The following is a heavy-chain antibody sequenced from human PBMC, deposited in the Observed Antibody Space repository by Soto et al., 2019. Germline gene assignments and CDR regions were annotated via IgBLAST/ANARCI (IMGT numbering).Heavy chain of an antibody. CDR3: ARGGSGYTWFNEF. Sequence: RASVKVSCKASGGLFSSYPISWVRQVPGQGLEWIGGIIPVFQTAYYTQRFQGRVTITADESTNTAYMELSSLRSEDTAIYYCARGGSGYTWFNEFWGQGTLVTVSS. D-gene: IGHD3-22*01. J-gene: IGHJ4*02. V-gene: IGHV1-69*13. CDR2: IIPVFQTA. CDR1: GGLFSSYP.